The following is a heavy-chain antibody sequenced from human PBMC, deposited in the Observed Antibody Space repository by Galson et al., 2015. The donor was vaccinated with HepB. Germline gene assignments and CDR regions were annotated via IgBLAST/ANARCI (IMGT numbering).Heavy chain of an antibody. CDR1: GYTFTGYY. CDR3: ARGVLYYYDSSGYSPLDY. J-gene: IGHJ4*02. Sequence: SVKVSCKASGYTFTGYYMHWVRQAPGQGLEWMGRINPNSGGTNYAQKFQGRVTMTRDTSISTAYMELSRLRSDDTAVYYCARGVLYYYDSSGYSPLDYWGQGTLVTVSS. D-gene: IGHD3-22*01. CDR2: INPNSGGT. V-gene: IGHV1-2*06.